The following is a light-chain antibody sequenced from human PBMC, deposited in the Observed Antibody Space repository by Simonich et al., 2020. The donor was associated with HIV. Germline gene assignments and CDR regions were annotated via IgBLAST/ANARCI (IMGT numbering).Light chain of an antibody. CDR2: DVR. J-gene: IGLJ2*01. CDR1: SSDVGGYNY. V-gene: IGLV2-14*01. CDR3: SSYTSSSTVV. Sequence: QSALTQPASVSGSPGQSITISCTGTSSDVGGYNYVSWYQQYPGKAPKLMIYDVRKRPSGVSSRFSGSKSGNTASLTISGLQAEDEADYYCSSYTSSSTVVFGGGTKLTVL.